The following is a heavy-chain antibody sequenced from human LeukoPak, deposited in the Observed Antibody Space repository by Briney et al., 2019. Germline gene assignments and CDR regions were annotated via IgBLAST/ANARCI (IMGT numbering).Heavy chain of an antibody. CDR2: ISGSGGST. V-gene: IGHV3-23*01. D-gene: IGHD6-13*01. Sequence: GGSLRLSCAASGFTFSSYAMSWVRQAPGKGLEWVSAISGSGGSTYYADSVKGRFTISRDNSKNTLYLQMNSLRAEDTAVYYCAREGWGSSWYSRYYYYGMDVWGQGTTVTVSS. CDR1: GFTFSSYA. J-gene: IGHJ6*02. CDR3: AREGWGSSWYSRYYYYGMDV.